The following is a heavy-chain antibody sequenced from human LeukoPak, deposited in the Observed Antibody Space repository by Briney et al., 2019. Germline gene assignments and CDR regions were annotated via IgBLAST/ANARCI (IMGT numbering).Heavy chain of an antibody. CDR1: GVSISSSNSY. CDR2: ISNSGST. J-gene: IGHJ4*02. Sequence: SETLSLTCTVSGVSISSSNSYWGWIRPPPGKGLEWIGSISNSGSTYYNPSLKSRVTISVDTSNNQFSLKLSSVTAADTAVYYCATTTIRLGYWGQGTLVTVSS. CDR3: ATTTIRLGY. D-gene: IGHD1-26*01. V-gene: IGHV4-39*07.